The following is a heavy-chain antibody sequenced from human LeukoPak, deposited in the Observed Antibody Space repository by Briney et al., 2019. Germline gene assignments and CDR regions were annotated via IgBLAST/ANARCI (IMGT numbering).Heavy chain of an antibody. D-gene: IGHD1-26*01. J-gene: IGHJ3*02. CDR3: ARHRVGIYSRNHAFDI. V-gene: IGHV5-51*01. CDR2: IYPGDSDT. Sequence: GESLQISCQGSGYSFTSYWIGWVRQMPGKGLEWMGIIYPGDSDTRYSPSFQGQVTISADKSSSTAYLQWSSLKASDTAMYYCARHRVGIYSRNHAFDIWGQGTMVTVSS. CDR1: GYSFTSYW.